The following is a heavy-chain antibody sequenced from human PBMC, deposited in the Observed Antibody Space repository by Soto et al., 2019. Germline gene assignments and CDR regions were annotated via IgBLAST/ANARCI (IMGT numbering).Heavy chain of an antibody. J-gene: IGHJ4*02. D-gene: IGHD3-22*01. CDR2: ISYDGSNK. CDR1: GFTFSSYG. V-gene: IGHV3-30*18. CDR3: AKDRNSGYCYGGFDY. Sequence: PGGSLRLSCAASGFTFSSYGMHWVRQAPGKGLEWVAVISYDGSNKYYADSVKGRFTISRDNSKNTLYLQMNSRRAEDTAVYYCAKDRNSGYCYGGFDYWGQGXLVTVSS.